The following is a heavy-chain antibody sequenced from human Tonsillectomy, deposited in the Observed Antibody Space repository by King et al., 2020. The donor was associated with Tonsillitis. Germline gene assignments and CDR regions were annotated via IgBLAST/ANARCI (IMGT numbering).Heavy chain of an antibody. CDR3: ARGAKYSSGWFDAFDI. J-gene: IGHJ3*02. V-gene: IGHV3-21*01. CDR1: GFTLRSYG. D-gene: IGHD6-19*01. CDR2: ISSSSSFI. Sequence: VQLVESGGGLVKPGGSLRLSCAASGFTLRSYGMNWVRQAPGKGLEWVSSISSSSSFIYYADSMKGRFTISRDNAKNSLYLQMNSLRAEDTAVYYCARGAKYSSGWFDAFDIWGQGTMVTVSS.